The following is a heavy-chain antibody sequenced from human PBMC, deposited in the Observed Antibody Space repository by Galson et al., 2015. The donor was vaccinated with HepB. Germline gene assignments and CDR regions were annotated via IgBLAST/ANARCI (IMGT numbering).Heavy chain of an antibody. J-gene: IGHJ4*02. V-gene: IGHV3-30*03. Sequence: SLRLSCAASGFIFSNYGMHWVRQGPGKGLEWVASITYDGSDKYYADSVKGRFTVSRDNSKNTLYLEMNFLRAEDTAVYYCTSGKPPFILATTTGDFESWGQGTLVTVSS. CDR2: ITYDGSDK. CDR1: GFIFSNYG. CDR3: TSGKPPFILATTTGDFES. D-gene: IGHD1-26*01.